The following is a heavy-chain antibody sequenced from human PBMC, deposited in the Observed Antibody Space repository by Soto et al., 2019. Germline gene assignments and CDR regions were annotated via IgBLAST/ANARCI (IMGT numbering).Heavy chain of an antibody. V-gene: IGHV4-39*01. Sequence: SETLSLTCTVSGGSISSSSYYWGWIRQPPGKGLEWIGSIYYSGSTFYNPSLKSRVTISVDTSKNQFSLKLSSVTAADTAVYYCARVWRGPFAICGQGTMVPVSS. CDR1: GGSISSSSYY. CDR2: IYYSGST. D-gene: IGHD2-21*01. J-gene: IGHJ3*02. CDR3: ARVWRGPFAI.